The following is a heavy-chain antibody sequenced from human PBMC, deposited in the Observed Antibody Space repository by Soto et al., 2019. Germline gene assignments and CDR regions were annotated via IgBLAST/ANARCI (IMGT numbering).Heavy chain of an antibody. CDR2: IIPIFGTA. D-gene: IGHD3-22*01. J-gene: IGHJ4*02. Sequence: ASVKVSCKASGGTFSSYAISWVRQAPGQGLEWMGGIIPIFGTANYAQKFQGRVTITADESTSTAYMELSSLRSEDTAVYYCAREGPNTYYYDSSGYSLEFDYWGQGTLVTVSS. CDR3: AREGPNTYYYDSSGYSLEFDY. CDR1: GGTFSSYA. V-gene: IGHV1-69*13.